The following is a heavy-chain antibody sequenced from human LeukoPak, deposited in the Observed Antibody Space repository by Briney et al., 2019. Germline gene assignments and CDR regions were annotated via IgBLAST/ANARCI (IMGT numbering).Heavy chain of an antibody. D-gene: IGHD5-12*01. J-gene: IGHJ4*02. Sequence: SVKVSCKASGGTFSSYAISWVRQAPGQGLEWMGRISPILGIANYAQKFQGRVTITADKSTSTAYMELSSLRSEDAAVYYCARDQPSSDIVATIMYYFDYWGQRTLVTVSS. V-gene: IGHV1-69*04. CDR1: GGTFSSYA. CDR2: ISPILGIA. CDR3: ARDQPSSDIVATIMYYFDY.